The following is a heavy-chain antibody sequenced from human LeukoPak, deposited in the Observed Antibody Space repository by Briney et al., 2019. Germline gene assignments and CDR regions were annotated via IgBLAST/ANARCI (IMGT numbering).Heavy chain of an antibody. CDR3: ARDSYVAFFDY. J-gene: IGHJ4*02. CDR1: GGSISSHY. Sequence: SETLSLTCTVSGGSISSHYWSWIRQPPGKGLEWIGYIYYSGSTNYNPSLKSRVIISVDTSKNQFSLKLSSVTAADTAVYYCARDSYVAFFDYWGQGTLVTVSS. V-gene: IGHV4-59*11. CDR2: IYYSGST. D-gene: IGHD3-3*02.